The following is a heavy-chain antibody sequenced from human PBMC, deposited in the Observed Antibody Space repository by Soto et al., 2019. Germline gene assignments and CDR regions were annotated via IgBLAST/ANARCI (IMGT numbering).Heavy chain of an antibody. D-gene: IGHD3-22*01. V-gene: IGHV2-5*01. CDR1: GFSLTTTGVG. CDR3: AHYDSSGYFSHFDS. CDR2: VYWNDER. J-gene: IGHJ4*02. Sequence: QIALQESGPPVVKPTQTLTLTCTFSGFSLTTTGVGVGWIRHAPVKALEWLAMVYWNDERRYSPSLKSRLTITQDTSKTQVVLTMTYMDPVDTATYFCAHYDSSGYFSHFDSWGQGTLVTVSS.